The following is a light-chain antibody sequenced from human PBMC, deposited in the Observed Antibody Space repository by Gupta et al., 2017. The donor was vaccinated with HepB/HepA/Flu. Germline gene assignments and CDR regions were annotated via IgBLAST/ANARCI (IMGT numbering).Light chain of an antibody. Sequence: QSALTQPASVSGSPGPSITIPCTGTSSDFGNYNLVSWYQQHPGQAPKLMIYEVNKRPSGVSNRFSASKSGNTASLTISGLQAEDEADYYCCSYAGSGTSYVFGTGTKVTVL. J-gene: IGLJ1*01. V-gene: IGLV2-23*02. CDR2: EVN. CDR3: CSYAGSGTSYV. CDR1: SSDFGNYNL.